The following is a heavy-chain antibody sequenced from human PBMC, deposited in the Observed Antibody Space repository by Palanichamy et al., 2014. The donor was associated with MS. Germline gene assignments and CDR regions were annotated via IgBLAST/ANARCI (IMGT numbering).Heavy chain of an antibody. D-gene: IGHD3-10*01. CDR3: VRSGYYYDSGGEYYYGMDV. CDR2: ISAYNGNT. J-gene: IGHJ6*02. Sequence: QVQLMQSGGEVKKTGASVKVSCKASGYTFNIYGISWVRQAPGQGLEWMGWISAYNGNTNYARKLQGRVTMTTDTSTSTAYMELGSLTSDDTAVFYCVRSGYYYDSGGEYYYGMDVWGQGTTVTVSS. V-gene: IGHV1-18*01. CDR1: GYTFNIYG.